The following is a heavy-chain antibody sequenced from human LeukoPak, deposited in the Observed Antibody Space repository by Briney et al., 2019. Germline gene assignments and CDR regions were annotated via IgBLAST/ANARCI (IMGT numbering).Heavy chain of an antibody. V-gene: IGHV1-2*02. D-gene: IGHD6-13*01. CDR1: GYTFTGYY. CDR3: ARDQYSSSWYDY. Sequence: ASVKVSCKASGYTFTGYYMHWVRQAPGQGLEWMGWISPNSGGTNYAQKFQGRVTMTRDTSISTAYMELSRLRSDDTAVYYCARDQYSSSWYDYWGQGTLVTVSS. CDR2: ISPNSGGT. J-gene: IGHJ4*02.